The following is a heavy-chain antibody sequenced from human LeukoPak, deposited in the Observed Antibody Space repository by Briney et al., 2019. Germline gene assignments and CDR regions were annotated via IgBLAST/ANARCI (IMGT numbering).Heavy chain of an antibody. J-gene: IGHJ5*01. D-gene: IGHD3-9*01. V-gene: IGHV3-30*18. CDR3: AKLGQIRHFDFVNWFDS. CDR2: ISSDATNK. CDR1: GFTFSRFG. Sequence: GGSLRLSCVASGFTFSRFGMHWVRQAPGKGPEWVSLISSDATNKYYADSVKGRFTISRDNSRNTLYLQMNSLRAEDTAVYYCAKLGQIRHFDFVNWFDSWGQGTLVIVSS.